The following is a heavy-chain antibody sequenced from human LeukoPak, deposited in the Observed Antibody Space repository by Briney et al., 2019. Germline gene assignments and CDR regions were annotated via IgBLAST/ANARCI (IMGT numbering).Heavy chain of an antibody. CDR1: GGSISSYY. CDR2: IYYSGST. J-gene: IGHJ3*02. D-gene: IGHD6-13*01. Sequence: PSETLSLTCTVSGGSISSYYWSWIRQPPGKGLEWIGYIYYSGSTNYNPSLKSRVTISVDTSKNQFSLKLSSVTAADTAVYYCARHTSSSWHHDAFDIWGQGTMVTVSP. CDR3: ARHTSSSWHHDAFDI. V-gene: IGHV4-59*08.